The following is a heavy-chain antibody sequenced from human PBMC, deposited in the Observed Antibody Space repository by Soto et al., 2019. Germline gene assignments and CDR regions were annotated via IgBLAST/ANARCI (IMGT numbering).Heavy chain of an antibody. CDR2: IGGDAVTT. D-gene: IGHD6-19*01. CDR1: GFSFGSYS. V-gene: IGHV3-23*01. J-gene: IGHJ6*02. CDR3: AKALYSSTYSRGMDV. Sequence: GGSLRLSCAASGFSFGSYSMTWVRQAPGKGLEWVSVIGGDAVTTYYADSVKGRFTVSRDNSKNTVHLQMNSLRAEDTAVYYCAKALYSSTYSRGMDVWGQGTTVTVSS.